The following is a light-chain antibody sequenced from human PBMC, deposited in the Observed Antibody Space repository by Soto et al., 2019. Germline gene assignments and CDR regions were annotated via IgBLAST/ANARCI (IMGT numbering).Light chain of an antibody. CDR1: NSNIGSNT. CDR3: AAWDDSLRGRV. CDR2: SDN. V-gene: IGLV1-44*01. Sequence: QSVLTQPPSASGTPGQRVTISCSGSNSNIGSNTVSWYQQLPGTAPKSLIYSDNQRPSEVPDRISGSRSGTSASLAISGLQSDDEAEYYCAAWDDSLRGRVFGGGTKVTVL. J-gene: IGLJ2*01.